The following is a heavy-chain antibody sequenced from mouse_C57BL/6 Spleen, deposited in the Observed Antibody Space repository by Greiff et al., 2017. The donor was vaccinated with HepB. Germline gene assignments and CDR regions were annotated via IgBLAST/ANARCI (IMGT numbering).Heavy chain of an antibody. CDR2: ISSGSSTI. J-gene: IGHJ3*01. Sequence: DVKLVESGGGLVKPGGSLKLSCAASGFTFSDYGMHWVRQAPEKGLEWVAYISSGSSTIYYADTVKGRFTISRDNAKNTLFLQMTSLRSEDTAMYDCARGGYSPFAYWGQGTLVTVSA. D-gene: IGHD2-3*01. V-gene: IGHV5-17*01. CDR1: GFTFSDYG. CDR3: ARGGYSPFAY.